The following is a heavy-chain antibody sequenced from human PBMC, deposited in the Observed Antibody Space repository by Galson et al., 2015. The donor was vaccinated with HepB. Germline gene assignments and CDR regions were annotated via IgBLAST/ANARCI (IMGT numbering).Heavy chain of an antibody. CDR3: ARGGSSGWYAEWFDP. CDR1: GFTFSSYA. V-gene: IGHV3-23*01. Sequence: SLRLSCAASGFTFSSYAMSWVRQAPGKGLEWVSAISGSGGSTYYADSVKGRFTISRDNAKNSLYLQMNSLRAEDTAVYYCARGGSSGWYAEWFDPWGQGTLVTVSS. D-gene: IGHD6-19*01. CDR2: ISGSGGST. J-gene: IGHJ5*02.